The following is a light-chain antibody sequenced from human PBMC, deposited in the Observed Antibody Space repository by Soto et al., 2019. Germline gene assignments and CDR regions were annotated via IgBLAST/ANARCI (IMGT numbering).Light chain of an antibody. Sequence: EIVLTQSPGTLSLSPGERATVSRRASQSDSNNYVAWYQQKPGQAPRLLIYGASSRDTGIRDRSSGSGSGTDFTLTIYRLERGDFAVYYYQKYGSSPYTFGQGTKLDI. CDR2: GAS. V-gene: IGKV3-20*01. CDR1: QSDSNNY. J-gene: IGKJ2*01. CDR3: QKYGSSPYT.